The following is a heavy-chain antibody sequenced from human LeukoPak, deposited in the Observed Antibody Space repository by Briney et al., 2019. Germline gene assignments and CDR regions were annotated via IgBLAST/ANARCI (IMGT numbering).Heavy chain of an antibody. V-gene: IGHV3-21*01. CDR2: ISSSSSYI. D-gene: IGHD6-19*01. CDR3: ASPRSSSGWELEY. J-gene: IGHJ4*02. Sequence: PGGSLRLSCAASGFTFSSYSMNWVRQAPGKGLEWVSSISSSSSYIYYADSVKGRFTISRDNAKNSLYLQMNSLIAEDTAVYYCASPRSSSGWELEYWGQGTLVTVSS. CDR1: GFTFSSYS.